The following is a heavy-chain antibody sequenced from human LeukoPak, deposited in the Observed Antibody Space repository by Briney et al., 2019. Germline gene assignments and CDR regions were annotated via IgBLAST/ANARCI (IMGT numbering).Heavy chain of an antibody. CDR3: AKRGVVIRVFLVGFHKEAYYFDS. CDR1: GITLSNYG. J-gene: IGHJ4*02. Sequence: GGSLRLSCAVSGITLSNYGMSWVRQAPGKGLEWVAGLSGSGGGTNYADSVQGRFTISRDNPKKTLYLQMNSLRAEDTAVYFCAKRGVVIRVFLVGFHKEAYYFDSWGQGALVTVSS. CDR2: LSGSGGGT. V-gene: IGHV3-23*01. D-gene: IGHD3-10*01.